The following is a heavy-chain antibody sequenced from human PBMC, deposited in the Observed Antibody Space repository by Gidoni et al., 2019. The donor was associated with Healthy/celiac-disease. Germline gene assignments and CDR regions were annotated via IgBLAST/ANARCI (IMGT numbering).Heavy chain of an antibody. V-gene: IGHV3-23*01. CDR2: ISGSGGST. D-gene: IGHD5-12*01. CDR3: AKDWGLRATIFGWFDP. CDR1: GFTFSSYA. Sequence: EVQLLESGGGLVQPGGSLRLSCAASGFTFSSYAMSWVRQAPGKGLEWVSAISGSGGSTYYADSVKGRFTISRDNSKNTLYLQMNSLRAEDTAVYYCAKDWGLRATIFGWFDPWGQGTLVTVSS. J-gene: IGHJ5*02.